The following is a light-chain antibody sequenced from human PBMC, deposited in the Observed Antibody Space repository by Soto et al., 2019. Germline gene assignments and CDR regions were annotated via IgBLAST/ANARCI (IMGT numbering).Light chain of an antibody. CDR1: QSISSW. CDR3: KQYNSYRWT. V-gene: IGKV1-5*01. Sequence: DIQMTQSPSTLSASVGDRVTITCRASQSISSWLAWYQQKPGKAPKLLIYDASSLESGVPSRFSGSGSGTKFTLTISSLQPDDFATYYCKQYNSYRWTFGQGTKVDIK. J-gene: IGKJ1*01. CDR2: DAS.